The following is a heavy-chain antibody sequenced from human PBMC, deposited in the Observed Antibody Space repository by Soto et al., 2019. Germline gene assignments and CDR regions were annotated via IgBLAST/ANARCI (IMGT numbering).Heavy chain of an antibody. V-gene: IGHV3-23*01. CDR2: ISGSGGST. Sequence: GRSLRLPCAASGFTFSSYAMSWVRQAPGKGLEWVSAISGSGGSTYYADSVKGRFTISRDNSKNTLYLQMNSLRAEDTAVYYCAKMGSWVRGLRNWFDPWGQGTLVTVYS. CDR3: AKMGSWVRGLRNWFDP. D-gene: IGHD3-10*01. CDR1: GFTFSSYA. J-gene: IGHJ5*02.